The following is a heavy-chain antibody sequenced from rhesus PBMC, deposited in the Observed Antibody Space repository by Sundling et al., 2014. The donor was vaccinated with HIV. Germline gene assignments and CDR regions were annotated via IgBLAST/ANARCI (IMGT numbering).Heavy chain of an antibody. J-gene: IGHJ4*01. CDR3: AIAPTDVTLDY. CDR2: INGNSGNT. V-gene: IGHV4S10*01. Sequence: QVQLQESGPGAVKPSETLSLTCAVSGGSISESYRWSWIRQPPGKGLSGLGRINGNSGNTNYNPSLKSRVTFSRDTSKNQFSLKLNSVTAADTAVYYCAIAPTDVTLDYWGQGVLVTVSS. CDR1: GGSISESYR. D-gene: IGHD3-3*01.